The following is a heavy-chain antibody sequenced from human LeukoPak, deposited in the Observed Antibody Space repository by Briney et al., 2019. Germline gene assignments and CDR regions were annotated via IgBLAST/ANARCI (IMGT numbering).Heavy chain of an antibody. V-gene: IGHV4-38-2*02. CDR2: IYHSGST. D-gene: IGHD1-26*01. CDR1: GYSISSGYY. CDR3: AREGELTYFDY. J-gene: IGHJ4*02. Sequence: SETLSLTCTVSGYSISSGYYWGWIRQPPGKGLEWIGSIYHSGSTYYNPSLKSRVTISLNTSKNQFSLKLSSVTAADTAVYYCAREGELTYFDYWGQGTLVTVSS.